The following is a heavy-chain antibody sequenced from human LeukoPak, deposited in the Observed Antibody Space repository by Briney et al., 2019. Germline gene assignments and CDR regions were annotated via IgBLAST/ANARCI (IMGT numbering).Heavy chain of an antibody. CDR2: ISSSGSI. CDR1: GFTFSNYE. CDR3: ASTNYYDSSGFSNWFDP. Sequence: GGSPRLSCAASGFTFSNYEMNWVRQAPGKGLEWASYISSSGSIYYADSVKGRFTISRDNAKNSLYLQMNSLRAEDTAIYYCASTNYYDSSGFSNWFDPWGQGTLVTVSS. V-gene: IGHV3-48*03. D-gene: IGHD3-22*01. J-gene: IGHJ5*02.